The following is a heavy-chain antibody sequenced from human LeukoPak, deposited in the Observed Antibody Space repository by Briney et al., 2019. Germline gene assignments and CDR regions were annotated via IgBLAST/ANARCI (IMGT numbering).Heavy chain of an antibody. V-gene: IGHV4-34*01. J-gene: IGHJ6*03. CDR3: ARYSSGPAAPPPNLHYYYYYMDV. D-gene: IGHD2-2*01. CDR2: INHSGST. CDR1: GGSFSGYY. Sequence: SETLSLTCAVYGGSFSGYYWSWIRQPPGKGLEWIGEINHSGSTNYNPSLKSRVTISVGTSKNQFSLKLSSVTAADTAVYYSARYSSGPAAPPPNLHYYYYYMDVWGKGTTVTVSS.